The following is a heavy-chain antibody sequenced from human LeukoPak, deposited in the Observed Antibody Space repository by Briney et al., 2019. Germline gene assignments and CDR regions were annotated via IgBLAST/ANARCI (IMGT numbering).Heavy chain of an antibody. CDR1: GFTFSRYS. CDR3: ARAQEMATISYYYMDV. D-gene: IGHD5-24*01. V-gene: IGHV3-21*01. J-gene: IGHJ6*03. Sequence: GGSLRLSCAVSGFTFSRYSMNWVRQAPGKGLEWVSSISNIGTSIYYADSVKGRFTISRDNAKNSLYLQMDSLRAEDTAVYYCARAQEMATISYYYMDVWGKGTTVTVSS. CDR2: ISNIGTSI.